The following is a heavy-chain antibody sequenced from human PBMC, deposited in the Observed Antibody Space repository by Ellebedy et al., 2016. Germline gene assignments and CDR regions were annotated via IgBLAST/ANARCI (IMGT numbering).Heavy chain of an antibody. J-gene: IGHJ4*02. D-gene: IGHD1-1*01. V-gene: IGHV4-39*01. CDR1: GGSIISTNFN. Sequence: SETLSLTCTVSGGSIISTNFNWAWIRQPPGKGLEWIGRIYYSGTTYYNPSLKSRVTISVETSKNQFSLTLSSMTAADRAVYYCARPSPDQLGHIDNWGQGTLVTVSS. CDR3: ARPSPDQLGHIDN. CDR2: IYYSGTT.